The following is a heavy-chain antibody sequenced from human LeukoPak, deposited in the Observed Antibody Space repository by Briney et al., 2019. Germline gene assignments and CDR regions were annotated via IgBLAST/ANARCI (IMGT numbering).Heavy chain of an antibody. CDR2: IYPTDSNV. D-gene: IGHD2-2*02. Sequence: GESLKISCKGSGYSFTTYWIGWVRQMPGKGLEWMGIIYPTDSNVRYSPFFQGQVTISADKSINAAYLQWSSLKASDTAMYYCARHGGYCSSTSCYSDYWGQGTLVTVSS. CDR3: ARHGGYCSSTSCYSDY. J-gene: IGHJ4*02. V-gene: IGHV5-51*01. CDR1: GYSFTTYW.